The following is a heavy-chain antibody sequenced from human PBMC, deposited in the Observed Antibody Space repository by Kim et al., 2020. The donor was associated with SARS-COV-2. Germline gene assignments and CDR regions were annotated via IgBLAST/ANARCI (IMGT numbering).Heavy chain of an antibody. Sequence: GGSLRLSCSASGFTFKTDWMTWVRQPPGKGLEWVANIRPDGSEKFYVDSVKGRFTISRDNAKNSLYLQMNSLRAEDTAVYYCARDYGYYSFDYWGQGTLVPVSS. V-gene: IGHV3-7*01. CDR2: IRPDGSEK. CDR1: GFTFKTDW. D-gene: IGHD3-22*01. J-gene: IGHJ4*02. CDR3: ARDYGYYSFDY.